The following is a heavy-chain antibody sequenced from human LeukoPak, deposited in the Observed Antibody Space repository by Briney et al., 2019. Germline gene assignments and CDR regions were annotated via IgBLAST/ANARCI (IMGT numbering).Heavy chain of an antibody. Sequence: PSETLSLTCAVYGGSFSGYYWSWIRQPPGKGLEWIGEINHSGSTNYNPSLKSRVTISVDTSKNQFSLKLSSVTAADTAVYYCARDRELSGNYYYYMDVWGKGTTVTVSS. V-gene: IGHV4-34*01. CDR3: ARDRELSGNYYYYMDV. D-gene: IGHD2/OR15-2a*01. CDR1: GGSFSGYY. CDR2: INHSGST. J-gene: IGHJ6*03.